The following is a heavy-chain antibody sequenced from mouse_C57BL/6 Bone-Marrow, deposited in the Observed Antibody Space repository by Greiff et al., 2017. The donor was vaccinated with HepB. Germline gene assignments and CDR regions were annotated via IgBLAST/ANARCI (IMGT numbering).Heavy chain of an antibody. CDR3: ARASSSLAY. Sequence: EVKLVESGGGLVKPGGSLKLSCAASGFTFSDYGMHWVRQAPEKGLEWVAYISSGSSTIYYADTVKGRFTISRDNAKNTLFLQMTSLRSEDTAMYYCARASSSLAYWGQGTLVTVSA. J-gene: IGHJ3*01. D-gene: IGHD1-1*01. CDR2: ISSGSSTI. CDR1: GFTFSDYG. V-gene: IGHV5-17*01.